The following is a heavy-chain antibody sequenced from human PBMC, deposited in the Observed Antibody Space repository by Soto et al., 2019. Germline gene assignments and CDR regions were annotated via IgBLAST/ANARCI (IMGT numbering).Heavy chain of an antibody. CDR2: ISGSGGSE. CDR1: GFTFTSYA. V-gene: IGHV3-23*01. D-gene: IGHD5-18*01. CDR3: AKGDTTMITDYYAMDV. Sequence: GGSLRLSCTVSGFTFTSYAMTWVRQAPGKGLEWVSAISGSGGSEFYADSVKGRFTISRDNSKNTLYLQMKSLRAEDAALYYCAKGDTTMITDYYAMDVWGQGTTVTVSS. J-gene: IGHJ6*02.